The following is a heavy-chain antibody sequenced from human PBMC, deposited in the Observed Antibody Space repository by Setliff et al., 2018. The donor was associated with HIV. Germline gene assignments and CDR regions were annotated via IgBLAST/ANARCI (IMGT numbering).Heavy chain of an antibody. CDR1: GGSISSHY. Sequence: KPSETLSLTCTVSGGSISSHYWSWIRQPPGKGLEWIASIYYNGITNYNPSLKSRVTISVDTSNNQFSLKLTSVTAADTAMYYCASFFVTTVTNQDYWGQGTPVTVSS. J-gene: IGHJ4*02. CDR3: ASFFVTTVTNQDY. D-gene: IGHD4-17*01. V-gene: IGHV4-59*11. CDR2: IYYNGIT.